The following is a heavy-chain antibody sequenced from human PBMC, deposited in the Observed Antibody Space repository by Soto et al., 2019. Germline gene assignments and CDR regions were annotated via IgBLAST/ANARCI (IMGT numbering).Heavy chain of an antibody. CDR2: INHSGST. D-gene: IGHD2-2*02. CDR3: ARVRIVVVPAAIRGWFDP. CDR1: GGSFSGYY. V-gene: IGHV4-34*01. J-gene: IGHJ5*02. Sequence: QVQLQQWGAGLLKPSETLSLTCAVYGGSFSGYYWSWIRQPPGKGLEWIGEINHSGSTNYNPSLKSRVPISVDTSKNQFSLKLSSVTAADTAVYYCARVRIVVVPAAIRGWFDPWGQGTLVTVSS.